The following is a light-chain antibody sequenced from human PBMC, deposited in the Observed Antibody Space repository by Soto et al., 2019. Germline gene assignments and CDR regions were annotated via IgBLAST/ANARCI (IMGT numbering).Light chain of an antibody. J-gene: IGKJ3*01. CDR3: QQHHSLPFT. CDR1: QSLLYSATGKNY. Sequence: DIVMTQSPDSLAVSLGERATVNCKSSQSLLYSATGKNYLAWYQQKPGQPPKLLFYWASTRQSGVPDRFSGSGSGTDFTLTVSSLQAEDVAVYYCQQHHSLPFTFGPGTKVEIK. CDR2: WAS. V-gene: IGKV4-1*01.